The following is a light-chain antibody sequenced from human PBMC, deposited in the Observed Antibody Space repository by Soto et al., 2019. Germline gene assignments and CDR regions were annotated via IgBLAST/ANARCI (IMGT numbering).Light chain of an antibody. CDR1: SSDVGGQKY. CDR2: EVT. Sequence: QSVLTQPASVSGSPGQSITISCTGTSSDVGGQKYVSWYQQHPGKAPKLLIYEVTYRPSGVSNRFSGSKSGNTASLTISGLQADDEADYYCSSYTTTSTLLFGGGTQLTVL. J-gene: IGLJ2*01. CDR3: SSYTTTSTLL. V-gene: IGLV2-14*01.